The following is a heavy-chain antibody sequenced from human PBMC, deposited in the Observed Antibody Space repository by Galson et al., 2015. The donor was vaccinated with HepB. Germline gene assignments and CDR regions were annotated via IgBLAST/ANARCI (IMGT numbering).Heavy chain of an antibody. D-gene: IGHD2-2*01. Sequence: SLRLSCAASGFTFSSYAMSWVRQAPGKGLEWVSAISGSGGSTYYADSVKGRFTISRDNSKNTLYLQMNSLRAEDTAVYYCASLVVPAAIYYYGMDVWGQGTTVTVSS. CDR1: GFTFSSYA. CDR2: ISGSGGST. V-gene: IGHV3-23*01. CDR3: ASLVVPAAIYYYGMDV. J-gene: IGHJ6*02.